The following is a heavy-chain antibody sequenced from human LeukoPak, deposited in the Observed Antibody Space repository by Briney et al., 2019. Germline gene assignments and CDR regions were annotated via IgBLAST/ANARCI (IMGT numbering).Heavy chain of an antibody. CDR1: GFTFSSYS. CDR2: ISSSSSSI. Sequence: GGSLRLSCAASGFTFSSYSMTWVRQAPGKGLEWISYISSSSSSIYNADPVEGRFTISRDNAKNSLYLQMNSLRAEDTAVYYCARGRSGWHAFDIWGQGTMVTVSS. D-gene: IGHD6-19*01. J-gene: IGHJ3*02. CDR3: ARGRSGWHAFDI. V-gene: IGHV3-48*01.